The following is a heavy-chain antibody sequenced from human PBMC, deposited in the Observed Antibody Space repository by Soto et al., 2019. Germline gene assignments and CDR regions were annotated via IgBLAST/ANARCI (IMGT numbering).Heavy chain of an antibody. CDR3: ARYLDFWGFSGNYMDV. D-gene: IGHD3-3*01. CDR2: IHSDSTT. J-gene: IGHJ6*03. CDR1: GFSVSSNY. Sequence: EVQLVESGGGLVQPGGSLRLSCAASGFSVSSNYLTWVRQAPGKGLEWVSIIHSDSTTYFSDSVKGRFAVSRDISKNTLLLLMSSLRPEDSAVYYCARYLDFWGFSGNYMDVWGKGTTVTVSS. V-gene: IGHV3-66*01.